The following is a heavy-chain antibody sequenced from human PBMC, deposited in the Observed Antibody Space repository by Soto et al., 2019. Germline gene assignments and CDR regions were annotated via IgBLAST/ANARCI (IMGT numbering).Heavy chain of an antibody. CDR3: ARPYCGSNSCHNWFDP. J-gene: IGHJ5*02. CDR1: GYIFTDYY. D-gene: IGHD2-2*01. V-gene: IGHV1-2*02. CDR2: INPNSGGT. Sequence: GASVKVSCKASGYIFTDYYMNWVRQAPGQGLEWMGWINPNSGGTNYAQKFQGRVTMTTDMSISTAYMELSRLTSDDTAVYYCARPYCGSNSCHNWFDPWGQGTLVTVSS.